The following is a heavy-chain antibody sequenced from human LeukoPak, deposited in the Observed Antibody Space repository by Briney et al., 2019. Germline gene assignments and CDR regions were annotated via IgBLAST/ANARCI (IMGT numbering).Heavy chain of an antibody. CDR3: ARGGSGYYYYFDY. Sequence: PSETLSLTCSVSGVSISSSLNYWAWTRQPPGKGLESLATISESGTTYYNPSLKSRVTISVDTSKNQFSLKMTSVTAADTAVYYCARGGSGYYYYFDYWGQGTLVTVSS. CDR2: ISESGTT. CDR1: GVSISSSLNY. D-gene: IGHD3-22*01. J-gene: IGHJ4*02. V-gene: IGHV4-39*07.